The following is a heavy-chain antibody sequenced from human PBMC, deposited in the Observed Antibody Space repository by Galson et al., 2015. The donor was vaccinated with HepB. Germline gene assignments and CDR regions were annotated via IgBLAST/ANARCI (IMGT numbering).Heavy chain of an antibody. CDR3: ASRRTYYYGSGSYPNYYGMDV. D-gene: IGHD3-10*01. V-gene: IGHV1-18*04. Sequence: SVKVSCKASGYTFTSYGISWVRQAPGQGLEWMGWISAYNGNTNYAQKLQGRVTMTTDTSTSTAYMELRSLRSDDTAVYYCASRRTYYYGSGSYPNYYGMDVWGQGTTVTVSS. CDR2: ISAYNGNT. J-gene: IGHJ6*02. CDR1: GYTFTSYG.